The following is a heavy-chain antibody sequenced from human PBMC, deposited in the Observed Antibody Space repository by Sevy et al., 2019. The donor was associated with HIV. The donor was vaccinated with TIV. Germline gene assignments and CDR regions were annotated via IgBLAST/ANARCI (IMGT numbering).Heavy chain of an antibody. CDR3: AKDRLELRSGDYYYGMDV. CDR1: GFTFSSYG. J-gene: IGHJ6*02. V-gene: IGHV3-30*18. Sequence: GGSLRLSCAASGFTFSSYGMHWVRQAPGKGLEWVAVISYDGSNKYYADSVKGRFTISRDNSKNTLYLQMNSLRAEDTAVYYCAKDRLELRSGDYYYGMDVWGQGTTVTVSS. CDR2: ISYDGSNK. D-gene: IGHD1-7*01.